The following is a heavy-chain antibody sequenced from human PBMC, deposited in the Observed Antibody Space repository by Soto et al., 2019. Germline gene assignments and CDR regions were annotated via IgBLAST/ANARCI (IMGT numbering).Heavy chain of an antibody. Sequence: PSETLSLTCTVAGGSISSGDYYWSWIRQPPGQGLEWIGYIYYSGSTYYNPALKSRVTISVDTSKKQFSLKLSSVTAADTAVYYWASSIAAVGTDYYYGMDVWGQGTTATGSS. V-gene: IGHV4-30-4*01. CDR2: IYYSGST. D-gene: IGHD6-13*01. CDR1: GGSISSGDYY. CDR3: ASSIAAVGTDYYYGMDV. J-gene: IGHJ6*02.